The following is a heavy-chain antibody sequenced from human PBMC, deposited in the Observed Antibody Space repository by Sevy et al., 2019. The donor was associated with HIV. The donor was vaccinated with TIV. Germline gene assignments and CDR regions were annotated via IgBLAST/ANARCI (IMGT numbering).Heavy chain of an antibody. Sequence: GGSLRLSCAASGFTVSSNYMSWVRQAPGKGLEWVSVIYSGGSTYYADSVKGRFTISRDNSKNTLYLQMNSLRAEDTAVDYCAKEGSEPLGNGALDIWGQGTMVTVSS. CDR1: GFTVSSNY. CDR3: AKEGSEPLGNGALDI. CDR2: IYSGGST. V-gene: IGHV3-53*01. J-gene: IGHJ3*02. D-gene: IGHD2-8*01.